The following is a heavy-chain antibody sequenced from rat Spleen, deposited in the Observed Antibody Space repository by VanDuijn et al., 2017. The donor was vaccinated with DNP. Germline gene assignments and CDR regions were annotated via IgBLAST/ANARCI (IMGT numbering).Heavy chain of an antibody. Sequence: EVQLVESGGGLVQPGRSLKLSCAASGFTFSDYYMAWVRQAPTKGLEWVASISYDGGSTYYRDSVKGRFTISGDNAKSTLNLQMNSLRSDDTATYYCTRAGLGAIFDYWGQGTSVTVSS. V-gene: IGHV5-20*01. CDR1: GFTFSDYY. D-gene: IGHD5-1*01. CDR3: TRAGLGAIFDY. J-gene: IGHJ4*01. CDR2: ISYDGGST.